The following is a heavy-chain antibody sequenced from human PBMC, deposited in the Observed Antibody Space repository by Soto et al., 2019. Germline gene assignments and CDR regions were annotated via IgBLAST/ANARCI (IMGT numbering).Heavy chain of an antibody. CDR2: MNPNSGNT. V-gene: IGHV1-8*01. CDR1: GYTFTSYD. CDR3: ARQPKDIVVVPAALTPYYYYYGMDV. Sequence: ASVKVSCKASGYTFTSYDINWVRQATGQGLEWMGWMNPNSGNTGYAQKFQGRVTMTRNTSISTAYMELSSLRSEDTAVYYCARQPKDIVVVPAALTPYYYYYGMDVWG. D-gene: IGHD2-2*01. J-gene: IGHJ6*02.